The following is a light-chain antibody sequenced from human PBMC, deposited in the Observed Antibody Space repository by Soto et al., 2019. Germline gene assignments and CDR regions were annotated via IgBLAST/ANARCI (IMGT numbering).Light chain of an antibody. J-gene: IGLJ2*01. CDR1: SSNIGSNY. CDR2: RNN. V-gene: IGLV1-47*01. Sequence: QSVLTQPPSASGTPGQRVTISCSGSSSNIGSNYVYWYQQLPGTAPKLLIYRNNQRPSGVPDRFSGSKSGTSASLAISGLRSGDEADYYCAARDESLGGPHGVFGGGPKLPVL. CDR3: AARDESLGGPHGV.